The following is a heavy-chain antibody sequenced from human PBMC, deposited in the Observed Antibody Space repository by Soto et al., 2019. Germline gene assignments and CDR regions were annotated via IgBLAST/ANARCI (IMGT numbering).Heavy chain of an antibody. J-gene: IGHJ5*02. Sequence: GASVKVSCKDSGGTFSSYPINWVRQAPGQGLEWMGEIIPIFGTANYAQKFRGRVTMTADTFTSAAYMELSSLRSDDTAVYYCATILHVSFDPWGQGTRVTVS. CDR2: IIPIFGTA. D-gene: IGHD4-4*01. V-gene: IGHV1-69*06. CDR1: GGTFSSYP. CDR3: ATILHVSFDP.